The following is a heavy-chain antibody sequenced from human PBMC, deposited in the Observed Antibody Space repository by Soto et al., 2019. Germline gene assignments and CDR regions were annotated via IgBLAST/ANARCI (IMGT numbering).Heavy chain of an antibody. CDR3: ARRWGYYFDY. J-gene: IGHJ4*02. V-gene: IGHV4-59*01. Sequence: QVQLQESGPGLVKPSETLSLTCTVSGGSISSYYWSWIRQPPGKGLEWIGYIYYSGSTNYNPSLXSXVXIPXDTSKNQFSLKLSSVTAADTAVYYCARRWGYYFDYWGQGTLVTVSS. CDR1: GGSISSYY. CDR2: IYYSGST. D-gene: IGHD3-16*01.